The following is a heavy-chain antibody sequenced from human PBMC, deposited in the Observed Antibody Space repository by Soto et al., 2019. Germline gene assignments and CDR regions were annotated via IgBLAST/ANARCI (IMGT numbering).Heavy chain of an antibody. CDR3: ARLVVVAPVAHD. Sequence: PXETLSLSSADSGGSIRYNGYYWGWIRQPPGKGLEWVGGIFYTGTAYYSPSLKDRVTISVDTSKNSFSLNLTSVTAADTAVYFCARLVVVAPVAHDWGQGTLVTVS. V-gene: IGHV4-39*02. CDR2: IFYTGTA. CDR1: GGSIRYNGYY. D-gene: IGHD2-15*01. J-gene: IGHJ4*02.